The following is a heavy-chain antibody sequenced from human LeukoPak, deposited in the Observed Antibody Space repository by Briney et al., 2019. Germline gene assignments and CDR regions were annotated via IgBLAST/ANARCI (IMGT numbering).Heavy chain of an antibody. J-gene: IGHJ4*02. CDR2: INHSGST. CDR1: GGSFSGYY. V-gene: IGHV4-34*01. D-gene: IGHD2-2*01. CDR3: ARDNLYSYCSSTSCQYYFDY. Sequence: SETLSLTCAVYGGSFSGYYWGWIRQPPGKGLEWIGEINHSGSTNYNPSLKSRVTISVDTSKNQFSLKLSSVTAADTAVYYCARDNLYSYCSSTSCQYYFDYWGQGTLVTVSS.